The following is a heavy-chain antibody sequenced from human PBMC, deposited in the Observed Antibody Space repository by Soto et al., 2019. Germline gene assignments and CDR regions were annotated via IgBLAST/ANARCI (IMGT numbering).Heavy chain of an antibody. Sequence: GGSLRLSCAASGFTFSSYAMHWVRQAPGKGLEWVAVISYDGSNKYYADSVKGRFTISRDNSKNTLYLQMNSLRAEDTAVCYCARGLQLRHHYYYYGMDVWGQGTTVTVSS. D-gene: IGHD4-4*01. CDR3: ARGLQLRHHYYYYGMDV. CDR1: GFTFSSYA. CDR2: ISYDGSNK. J-gene: IGHJ6*02. V-gene: IGHV3-30-3*01.